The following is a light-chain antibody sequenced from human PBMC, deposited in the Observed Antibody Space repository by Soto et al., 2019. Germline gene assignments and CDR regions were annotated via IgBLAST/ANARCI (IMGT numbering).Light chain of an antibody. CDR3: SSYTSSSTLV. Sequence: QSALAQPASVSGSPGQSITISCTGTSSDVGGYNYVSWYQQHPGKAPKLMIYEVSNRPSGVSKRFSGSKSGNTASLTISGLQAEDEADYYCSSYTSSSTLVFGTGTKVT. V-gene: IGLV2-14*01. J-gene: IGLJ1*01. CDR2: EVS. CDR1: SSDVGGYNY.